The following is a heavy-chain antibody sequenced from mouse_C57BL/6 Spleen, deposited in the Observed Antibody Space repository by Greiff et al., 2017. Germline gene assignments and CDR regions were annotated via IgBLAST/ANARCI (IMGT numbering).Heavy chain of an antibody. V-gene: IGHV5-6*01. Sequence: EVHVVESGGDLVKPGGSLTLSCAASGFTFSSYGMSWVRQTPDKGLEWVGTISSGGSYTYYPASVKGRFNITRNNDKNALYLQMSRLKSEDAVMYYCARRLADYDGFAYWGQGTLVTVSA. D-gene: IGHD2-4*01. J-gene: IGHJ3*01. CDR3: ARRLADYDGFAY. CDR1: GFTFSSYG. CDR2: ISSGGSYT.